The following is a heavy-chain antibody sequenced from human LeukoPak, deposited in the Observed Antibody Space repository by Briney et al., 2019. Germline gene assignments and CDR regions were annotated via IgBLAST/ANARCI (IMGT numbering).Heavy chain of an antibody. CDR1: GFTFSSYT. V-gene: IGHV3-21*01. CDR2: ISSSSSYI. J-gene: IGHJ4*02. CDR3: ARKSRWEPLDY. Sequence: GGSLRLSCAASGFTFSSYTMNWVRQAPGKGLEWVSSISSSSSYIYYADSVKGRFTISRDNAKNSLYLQMNSLRAEDTAVYYCARKSRWEPLDYWGQGTLVTVSS. D-gene: IGHD1-26*01.